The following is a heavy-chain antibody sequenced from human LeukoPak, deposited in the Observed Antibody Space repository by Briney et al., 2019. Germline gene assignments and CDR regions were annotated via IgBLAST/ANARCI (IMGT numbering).Heavy chain of an antibody. CDR1: GFTFSSYA. V-gene: IGHV3-23*01. J-gene: IGHJ4*02. CDR3: AKLKRIAAAGPSSFDY. D-gene: IGHD6-13*01. Sequence: GGSLRLSCAASGFTFSSYAMSWVRQAPGKGLEWVSAISGSGGSTYYADSVKGRFTISRDNSKNTLYLQMNSLRAEDTAVYYCAKLKRIAAAGPSSFDYWGQGTLVTVPS. CDR2: ISGSGGST.